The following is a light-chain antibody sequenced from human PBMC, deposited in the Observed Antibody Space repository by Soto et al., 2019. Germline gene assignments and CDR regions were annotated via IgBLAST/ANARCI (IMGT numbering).Light chain of an antibody. CDR1: SSNIGASYD. Sequence: QSVLTQPPSVSGAPGQRVTISCTGSSSNIGASYDVHWYQQLPGTAPKLLIYGNNQRPSGVPDRFSGSKSGTSASLAISGLQSEDEADYYCAAWDDSLNGREVFGTGTKVTVL. CDR2: GNN. V-gene: IGLV1-40*01. J-gene: IGLJ1*01. CDR3: AAWDDSLNGREV.